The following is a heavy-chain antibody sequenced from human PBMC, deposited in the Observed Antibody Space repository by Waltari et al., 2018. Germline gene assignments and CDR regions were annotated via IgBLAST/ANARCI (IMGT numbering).Heavy chain of an antibody. CDR3: ARDRGLGDSSSRESFYFYHYMDV. J-gene: IGHJ6*03. V-gene: IGHV1-69*06. Sequence: QVQLVQSGAEVKEPGSSVKVSCKVSGGTFSNYAFSWVRQAPGQGLGWMGAIRPMLGNVNHAQKFQGRVPITADKSTNTAYMDLSSLRSEDTAIYYCARDRGLGDSSSRESFYFYHYMDVWGKGTTVTVS. CDR2: IRPMLGNV. D-gene: IGHD6-6*01. CDR1: GGTFSNYA.